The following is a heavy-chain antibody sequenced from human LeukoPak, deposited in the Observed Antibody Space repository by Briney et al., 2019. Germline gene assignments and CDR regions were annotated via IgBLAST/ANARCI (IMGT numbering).Heavy chain of an antibody. D-gene: IGHD6-6*01. V-gene: IGHV1-69*05. CDR1: GGTFSSYA. CDR2: VIPIFGTA. Sequence: ASVKVSCKASGGTFSSYAISWVRQAPGQGLEWMGGVIPIFGTANYAQKFQGGVTITTDESTSTAYMELSSLRSEDTAVYYCALSIAARPVYFQHWGQGTLVTVSS. J-gene: IGHJ1*01. CDR3: ALSIAARPVYFQH.